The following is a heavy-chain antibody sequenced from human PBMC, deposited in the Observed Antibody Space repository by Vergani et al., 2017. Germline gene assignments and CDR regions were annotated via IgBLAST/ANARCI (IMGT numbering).Heavy chain of an antibody. V-gene: IGHV1-18*01. CDR2: ISAYNGNT. D-gene: IGHD3-3*01. J-gene: IGHJ6*03. CDR3: ARTYYDFWSGYYSIPYYYYYMDV. CDR1: GYTFTSYG. Sequence: QVQLVQSGAEVKKPGASVKVSCKASGYTFTSYGISWVRQAPGQGLEWMGWISAYNGNTNYAQKLQGRVTMTTDTSTSTAYMELRSLRSYDTAVYYCARTYYDFWSGYYSIPYYYYYMDVWGKGTTVTVSS.